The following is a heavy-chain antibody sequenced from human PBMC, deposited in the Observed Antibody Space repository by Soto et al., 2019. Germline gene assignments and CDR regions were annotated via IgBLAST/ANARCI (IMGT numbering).Heavy chain of an antibody. D-gene: IGHD3-10*01. Sequence: SETLSLTCTVSGGSISSSSYYWGWIRQPPGKGLEWIGSIYYSGSTYYNPSLKSRVTISVDTSKNQFSLKLSSVTAADTAVYYWASESVSTRANPFDSWGQGTLVTGSS. CDR2: IYYSGST. CDR3: ASESVSTRANPFDS. CDR1: GGSISSSSYY. J-gene: IGHJ4*02. V-gene: IGHV4-39*01.